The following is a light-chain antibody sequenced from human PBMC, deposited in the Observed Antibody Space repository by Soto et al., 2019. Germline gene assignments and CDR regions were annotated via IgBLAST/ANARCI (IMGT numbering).Light chain of an antibody. Sequence: DIQLTQSPSFLSASVGDRVTITCRASQGISSYLAWYQQRPGKAPKLLMYGASTLQSGVPSRFSGSASGTTFTLTINNLQPEDFANYYCQQLNNFPRTFGQGTKGE. V-gene: IGKV1-9*01. CDR2: GAS. J-gene: IGKJ1*01. CDR3: QQLNNFPRT. CDR1: QGISSY.